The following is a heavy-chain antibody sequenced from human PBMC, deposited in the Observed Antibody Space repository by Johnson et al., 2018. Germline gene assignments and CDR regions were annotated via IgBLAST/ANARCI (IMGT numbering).Heavy chain of an antibody. J-gene: IGHJ1*01. CDR3: AGGLSSRLYAGTCFQH. CDR2: MYYSGST. D-gene: IGHD6-13*01. CDR1: GASISSYY. V-gene: IGHV4-59*01. Sequence: QVQLQESGPGLVKPSETLSLTCSVSGASISSYYWSWIRQPPGKGLAWIGYMYYSGSTNYNPSFNSRVTISVDTSKNQFSLKLSSVTAADTAVYYCAGGLSSRLYAGTCFQHWGQGTLVTVSS.